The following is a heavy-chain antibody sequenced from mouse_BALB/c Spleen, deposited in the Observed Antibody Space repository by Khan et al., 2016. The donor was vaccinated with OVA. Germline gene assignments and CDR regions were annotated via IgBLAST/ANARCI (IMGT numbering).Heavy chain of an antibody. D-gene: IGHD2-14*01. CDR2: INPSNDYT. J-gene: IGHJ3*01. Sequence: VQLQESRAELARPGASVKMSCKASGYTFTSYTIHWVRQRPGQAPEWIGHINPSNDYTNYNQNFKDKATLIVDKSSTTAYMQLSSWTSEDSAVFFCVREASYRRSGGWFAYWGQGTLVTVSA. CDR1: GYTFTSYT. CDR3: VREASYRRSGGWFAY. V-gene: IGHV1-4*01.